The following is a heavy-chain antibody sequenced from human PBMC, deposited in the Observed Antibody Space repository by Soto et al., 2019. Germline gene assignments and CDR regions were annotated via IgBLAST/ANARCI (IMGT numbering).Heavy chain of an antibody. Sequence: SETLSLTCTVSGGSISSGDYYWCWIRQPPGKGLEWIGYIYYSGSTYYNPSLKSRVTISVDTSKNQFSLKLSSVTAADTAVYYCARVRGENYDFSDYWGQGTLVTVSS. D-gene: IGHD3-3*01. V-gene: IGHV4-30-4*01. CDR1: GGSISSGDYY. CDR3: ARVRGENYDFSDY. CDR2: IYYSGST. J-gene: IGHJ4*02.